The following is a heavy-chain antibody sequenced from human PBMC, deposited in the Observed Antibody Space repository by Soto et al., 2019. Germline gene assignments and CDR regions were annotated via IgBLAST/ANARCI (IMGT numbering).Heavy chain of an antibody. CDR2: IFWDDDK. J-gene: IGHJ4*02. Sequence: QLTLKESGPTLVKPTETLTLTCTLSGFSLSTGGVGVGWIRQPPGGALEWLALIFWDDDKYYRQSLKSSLAISKDTSKNQGALTMTNMDPVYTATYYGAHTQVIHFDLVFSKYDYWGQRTLVTVSS. CDR3: AHTQVIHFDLVFSKYDY. V-gene: IGHV2-5*02. CDR1: GFSLSTGGVG. D-gene: IGHD3-9*01.